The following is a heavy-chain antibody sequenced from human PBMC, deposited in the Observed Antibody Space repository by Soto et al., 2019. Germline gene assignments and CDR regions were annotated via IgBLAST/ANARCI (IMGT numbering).Heavy chain of an antibody. J-gene: IGHJ6*02. D-gene: IGHD6-13*01. CDR1: GFTVSSNY. Sequence: EVQLVESGGGLIQPGGSLRLSRAASGFTVSSNYMSWVRQAPGKGLEWVSVIYSGGSTYYADSVKGRFTISRDNSKNTLYLQMNSLRAEDTAVYYCARDRRRVAAAGYGMDVWGQGTTVTVSS. CDR3: ARDRRRVAAAGYGMDV. V-gene: IGHV3-53*01. CDR2: IYSGGST.